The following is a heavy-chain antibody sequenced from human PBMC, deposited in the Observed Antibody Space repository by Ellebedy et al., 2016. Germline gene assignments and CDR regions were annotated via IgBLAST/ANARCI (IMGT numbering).Heavy chain of an antibody. CDR2: ISGSGGST. Sequence: GESLKISXAASGFTFSNYAMSWVRQAPGKGLEWVSAISGSGGSTYYADSVKGRFTISRGNSKNTMYLQMNSLRAEDTAVYYCAKRRSGAPLGDFDYWGQGTLVTVSS. V-gene: IGHV3-23*01. D-gene: IGHD3-3*01. CDR1: GFTFSNYA. J-gene: IGHJ4*02. CDR3: AKRRSGAPLGDFDY.